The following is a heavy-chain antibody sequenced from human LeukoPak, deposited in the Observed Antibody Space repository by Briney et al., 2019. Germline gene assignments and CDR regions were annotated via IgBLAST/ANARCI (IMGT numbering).Heavy chain of an antibody. J-gene: IGHJ4*02. D-gene: IGHD3-22*01. Sequence: NPGGSLRLSCAASGFTFSDYYMSWIRQAPGKGLEWVLYISDSGSTIYYADSVKGRFTISRDNAKKSLYLQMNSLRAEDTAVYYCVRHHLGDYDSCGYYDNWGQGTLVTVSS. CDR1: GFTFSDYY. CDR2: ISDSGSTI. CDR3: VRHHLGDYDSCGYYDN. V-gene: IGHV3-11*01.